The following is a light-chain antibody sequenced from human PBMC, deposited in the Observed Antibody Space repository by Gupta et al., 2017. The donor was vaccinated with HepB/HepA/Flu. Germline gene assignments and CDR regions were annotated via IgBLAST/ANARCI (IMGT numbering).Light chain of an antibody. J-gene: IGKJ4*01. CDR1: QSISSY. Sequence: DIPQTQSPSSLSASVGDRVSITCRASQSISSYLNWYQQKPGKAPKVLIYATSRVNSGVPSRFSGSGSGTDFTLTISRLQPEDFATDYCQQRDSHLLTCGGGTKVEIK. CDR3: QQRDSHLLT. CDR2: ATS. V-gene: IGKV1-39*01.